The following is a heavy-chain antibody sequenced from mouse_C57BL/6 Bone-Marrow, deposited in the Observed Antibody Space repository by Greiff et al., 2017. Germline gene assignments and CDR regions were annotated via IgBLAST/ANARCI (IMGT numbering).Heavy chain of an antibody. CDR1: GYTFTSYW. CDR3: ANYYGSSYDWFAY. V-gene: IGHV1-74*01. J-gene: IGHJ3*01. Sequence: VKLQQPGAELVKPGASVKVSCKASGYTFTSYWMHWVKQRPGQGLEWIGRIHPSDSDTNYNQKFKGKATLTVDKSSSTAYMQLSRLTSEDSAVYYCANYYGSSYDWFAYWGQGTLVTVSA. D-gene: IGHD1-1*01. CDR2: IHPSDSDT.